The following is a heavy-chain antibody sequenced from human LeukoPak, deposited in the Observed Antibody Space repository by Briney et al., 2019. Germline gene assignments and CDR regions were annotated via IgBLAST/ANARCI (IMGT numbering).Heavy chain of an antibody. J-gene: IGHJ1*01. Sequence: GGSLRLSCAASGFTFSRYAMSWVRQAPGKGLEWVAAIRGGGGSTYYADSVKGRFTISRDNSKNTLYLQMNSLRAKETALYYWTKPAWSAVLLGREYFQHSGEGSLV. CDR1: GFTFSRYA. CDR3: TKPAWSAVLLGREYFQH. CDR2: IRGGGGST. D-gene: IGHD3-3*01. V-gene: IGHV3-23*01.